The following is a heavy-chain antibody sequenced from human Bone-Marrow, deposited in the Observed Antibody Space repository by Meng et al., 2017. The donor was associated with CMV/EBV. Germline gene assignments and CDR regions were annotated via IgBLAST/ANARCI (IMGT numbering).Heavy chain of an antibody. CDR2: IIPILGIA. Sequence: SVKVSCKASGGTFSSYTISWVRQAPGQGLEWMGRIIPILGIANYAQKFQGRVTITADKSTSTAYMELSSLRSEDTAVYYCARGLPLGYCSGGSCPEVWFDPWGQGTLVTVSS. D-gene: IGHD2-15*01. J-gene: IGHJ5*02. V-gene: IGHV1-69*02. CDR1: GGTFSSYT. CDR3: ARGLPLGYCSGGSCPEVWFDP.